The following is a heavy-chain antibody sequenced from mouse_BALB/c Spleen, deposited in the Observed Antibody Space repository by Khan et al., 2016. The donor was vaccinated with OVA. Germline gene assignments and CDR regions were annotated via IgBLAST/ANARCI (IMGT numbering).Heavy chain of an antibody. V-gene: IGHV1S81*02. CDR2: INPSNGRT. Sequence: QVQLQQPGAELVKPGASVKLSCKASGYTFTSYWMHWVKQRPGQGLEWIGEINPSNGRTNYNEKFKSKATLTVDKSSSTAYMQLSGLTSEDSAVXYCARFPYYRYDEGYYVVDYGGQGTSVTVSS. J-gene: IGHJ4*01. D-gene: IGHD2-14*01. CDR1: GYTFTSYW. CDR3: ARFPYYRYDEGYYVVDY.